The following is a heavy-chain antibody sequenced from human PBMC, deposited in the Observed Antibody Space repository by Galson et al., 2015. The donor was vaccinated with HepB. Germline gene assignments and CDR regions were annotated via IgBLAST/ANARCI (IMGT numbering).Heavy chain of an antibody. CDR2: IYSGGST. D-gene: IGHD5-12*01. CDR1: GFTVSSNY. CDR3: ARLVATMGFYFDY. V-gene: IGHV3-53*04. J-gene: IGHJ4*02. Sequence: SLRLSCAASGFTVSSNYMSWVRQAPGKGLEWVSVIYSGGSTYYADSVKGRFTISRHNSKNTLYLQMNSLRAEDTAVYYCARLVATMGFYFDYWGQGTLVTVSS.